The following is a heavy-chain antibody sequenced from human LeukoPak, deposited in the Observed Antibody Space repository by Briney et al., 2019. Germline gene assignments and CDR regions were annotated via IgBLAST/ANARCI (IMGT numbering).Heavy chain of an antibody. V-gene: IGHV3-73*01. CDR2: IRRKGNDYAT. CDR1: GFSFSGSA. J-gene: IGHJ4*02. Sequence: PGGSLRLSCAASGFSFSGSAIHWVRQASGKGLEGVGHIRRKGNDYATAYTASVKGRFTISRDDSKNTAFLQMDSLKTEDTAVYFCARLGASPPYFDYWGQGTLLTVSS. CDR3: ARLGASPPYFDY. D-gene: IGHD3-16*01.